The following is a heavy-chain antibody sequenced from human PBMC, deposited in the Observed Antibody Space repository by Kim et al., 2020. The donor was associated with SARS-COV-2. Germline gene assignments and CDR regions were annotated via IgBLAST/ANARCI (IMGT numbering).Heavy chain of an antibody. CDR3: AKDPYDSSGYYAEYYFDY. J-gene: IGHJ4*02. CDR1: GFTFSSYG. CDR2: ISYDGSNK. D-gene: IGHD3-22*01. V-gene: IGHV3-30*18. Sequence: GGSLRLSCAASGFTFSSYGMHWVRQAPGKGLEWVAVISYDGSNKYYADSVKGRFTISRDNSKNTLYLQMNSLRAEDTAVYYCAKDPYDSSGYYAEYYFDYRGQGTLVSVSS.